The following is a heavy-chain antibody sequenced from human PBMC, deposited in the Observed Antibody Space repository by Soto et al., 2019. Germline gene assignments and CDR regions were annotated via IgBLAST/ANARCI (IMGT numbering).Heavy chain of an antibody. CDR1: GYTFTTYD. CDR3: ARKRKFDFWRKGLDV. J-gene: IGHJ6*02. Sequence: QAQLVQSGAEVRKPGASVKVSCKASGYTFTTYDINWVRQAPGQGLEWLGWMDPNSGSTGYAQNFQGRITMTRNISRNTAHMELSSLQSEDTAVYYCARKRKFDFWRKGLDVWGQGTTVTVSS. V-gene: IGHV1-8*01. CDR2: MDPNSGST. D-gene: IGHD3-3*01.